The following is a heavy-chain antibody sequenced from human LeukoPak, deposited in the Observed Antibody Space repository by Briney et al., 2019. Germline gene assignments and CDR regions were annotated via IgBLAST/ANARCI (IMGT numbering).Heavy chain of an antibody. CDR1: GFTFSSYS. Sequence: GGSLRLSCAASGFTFSSYSMNWVRQAPGKGLEWVSSISSSSSYIYYADSVKGRFTISRDNAKNSLYLQMNSLRAEDTAVYYCTTDLSMVTTYFDSWGQGTLVTVSS. V-gene: IGHV3-21*01. D-gene: IGHD4-17*01. J-gene: IGHJ4*02. CDR2: ISSSSSYI. CDR3: TTDLSMVTTYFDS.